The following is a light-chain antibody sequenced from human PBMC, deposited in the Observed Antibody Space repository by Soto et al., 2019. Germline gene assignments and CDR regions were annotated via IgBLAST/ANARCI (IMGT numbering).Light chain of an antibody. V-gene: IGLV1-47*01. J-gene: IGLJ2*01. CDR1: SSNIGINY. CDR3: AAWDDTLSGQA. Sequence: QSVLTQPPSASGTPGQRVNISCSGSSSNIGINYVYWHQQLPGKAPKLLIYRNTQRSSGVPDRFSGSKSGTSASLAISGLRSEDEADYYCAAWDDTLSGQAFGGGTKLTVL. CDR2: RNT.